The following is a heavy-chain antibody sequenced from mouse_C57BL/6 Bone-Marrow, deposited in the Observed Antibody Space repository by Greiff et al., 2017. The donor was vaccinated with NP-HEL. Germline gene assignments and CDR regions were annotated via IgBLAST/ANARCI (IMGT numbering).Heavy chain of an antibody. V-gene: IGHV5-16*01. CDR2: INYDGSST. J-gene: IGHJ4*01. CDR1: GFTFSDYY. D-gene: IGHD2-4*01. CDR3: AREGGLRRRTYAMDY. Sequence: VQRVESEGGLVQPGSSMKLSCTASGFTFSDYYMAWVRQVPEKGLEWVANINYDGSSTYYLDSLKSRFIISRDNAKNILYLQMSSLKSEDTATYYCAREGGLRRRTYAMDYWGQGTSVTVSS.